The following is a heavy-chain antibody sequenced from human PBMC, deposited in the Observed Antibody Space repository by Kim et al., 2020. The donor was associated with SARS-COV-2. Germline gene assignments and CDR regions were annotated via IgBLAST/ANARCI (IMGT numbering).Heavy chain of an antibody. D-gene: IGHD1-26*01. Sequence: ASVKVSCKVSGYTLTELSMHWVRQAPGKGLEWMGGFDPEDGETIYAQKFQGRVTMTEDTSTDTAYMELSSLRSEDTAVYYCATDPTGATEFDYWGQGTLVTVSS. CDR2: FDPEDGET. CDR3: ATDPTGATEFDY. V-gene: IGHV1-24*01. CDR1: GYTLTELS. J-gene: IGHJ4*02.